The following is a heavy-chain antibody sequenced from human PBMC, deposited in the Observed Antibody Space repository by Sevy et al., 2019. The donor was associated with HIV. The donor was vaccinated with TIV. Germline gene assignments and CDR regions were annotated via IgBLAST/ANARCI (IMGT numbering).Heavy chain of an antibody. J-gene: IGHJ4*02. CDR3: AKDVPDQSWYDDFWSGSPCFDY. CDR1: GFSFGTHA. Sequence: GGCLRLSCAASGFSFGTHAMSWVRQAPGKGLEWVSGMSGRGGSTGYADSVKGRFTISRDNSKNTLFLQMNALRADDTAVYYCAKDVPDQSWYDDFWSGSPCFDYWGRESWSPSPQ. D-gene: IGHD3-3*01. V-gene: IGHV3-23*01. CDR2: MSGRGGST.